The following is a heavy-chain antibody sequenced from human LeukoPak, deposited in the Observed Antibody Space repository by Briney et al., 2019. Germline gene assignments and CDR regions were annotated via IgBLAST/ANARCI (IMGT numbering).Heavy chain of an antibody. Sequence: GGSLRLSCAASGFNVGYNYMNWVRQAPGKGLEWVSYISTSGSTIYYADSVKGRFTISRDNAKNSLYLQMNGLRAEDTAIYYCASPQWLAFWGQRTLVTVSS. V-gene: IGHV3-11*04. J-gene: IGHJ4*02. CDR1: GFNVGYNY. CDR2: ISTSGSTI. CDR3: ASPQWLAF. D-gene: IGHD6-19*01.